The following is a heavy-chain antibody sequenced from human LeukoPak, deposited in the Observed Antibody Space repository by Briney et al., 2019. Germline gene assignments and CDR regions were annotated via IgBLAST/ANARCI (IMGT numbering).Heavy chain of an antibody. CDR1: GGSFSGYY. V-gene: IGHV4-34*01. D-gene: IGHD3-3*01. CDR2: INHSGST. J-gene: IGHJ6*02. CDR3: ARVGLRFLEWPTRHYYYYGMDV. Sequence: PSETLSLTCAVYGGSFSGYYWGWIRQPPGKGLEWIGEINHSGSTNYNPSLKSRVTISVDTSKNQFSLKLSSVTAADTAVYYCARVGLRFLEWPTRHYYYYGMDVWGQGTTVTVSS.